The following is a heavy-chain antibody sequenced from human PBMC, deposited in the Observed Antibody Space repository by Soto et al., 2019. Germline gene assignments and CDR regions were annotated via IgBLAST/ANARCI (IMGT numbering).Heavy chain of an antibody. CDR3: SRGILV. CDR2: ISYGGST. D-gene: IGHD5-18*01. CDR1: GGSINSGGYC. Sequence: QVQLQESGPGLVKPSQTLSLTCTVSGGSINSGGYCWSWIRQHPGKGLDWIGCISYGGSTSYNPSLRSXXTISVDTSKNQFSLKLTSVTAADTAVYYCSRGILVWGQGALITVSS. V-gene: IGHV4-31*01. J-gene: IGHJ4*02.